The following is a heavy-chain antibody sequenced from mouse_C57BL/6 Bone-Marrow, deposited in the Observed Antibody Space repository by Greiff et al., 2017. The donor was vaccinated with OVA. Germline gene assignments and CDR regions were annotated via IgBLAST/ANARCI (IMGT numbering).Heavy chain of an antibody. Sequence: QVQLQQPGAELVMPGASVKLSCKASGYTFTSYWMHWVKQRPGQGLEWIGEIDPSASYTNYNQQFKGKSTLTVDKSSSTAYMQLSSLTSEDSAVYYCAREILNCDYWGQGTTLTVSS. J-gene: IGHJ2*01. CDR1: GYTFTSYW. V-gene: IGHV1-69*01. CDR2: IDPSASYT. CDR3: AREILNCDY. D-gene: IGHD1-1*01.